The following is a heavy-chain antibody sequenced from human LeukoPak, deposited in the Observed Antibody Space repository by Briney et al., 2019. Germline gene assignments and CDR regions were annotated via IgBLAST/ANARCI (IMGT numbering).Heavy chain of an antibody. CDR1: GGSFSGYY. CDR3: AREVWFYGSGSYSAWFDP. Sequence: SETLSLTCAVYGGSFSGYYWSWIRQPPGKGLEWVGEINHSGSTNYNPSLKSRVTISVDTSKNQFSLKLSSVTAADTAVYYCAREVWFYGSGSYSAWFDPWGQGTLVTVSS. J-gene: IGHJ5*02. D-gene: IGHD3-10*01. CDR2: INHSGST. V-gene: IGHV4-34*01.